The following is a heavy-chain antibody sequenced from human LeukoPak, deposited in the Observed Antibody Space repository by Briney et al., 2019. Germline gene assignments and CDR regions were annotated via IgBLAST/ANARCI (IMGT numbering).Heavy chain of an antibody. D-gene: IGHD5-18*01. CDR1: GYTFTGYY. CDR3: ARLDTDTPADSIQRP. CDR2: INPNSGGI. V-gene: IGHV1-2*02. J-gene: IGHJ5*02. Sequence: ASVKVSCKASGYTFTGYYMHWVRQAPGQGLEWMGWINPNSGGINYAQKFQGRVTMTRDTSIGTAYMELSRLRSDDTAVYYCARLDTDTPADSIQRPWGQGTLVTVSS.